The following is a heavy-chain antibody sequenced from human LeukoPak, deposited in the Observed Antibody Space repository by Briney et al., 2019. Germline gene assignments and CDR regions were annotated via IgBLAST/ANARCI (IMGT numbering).Heavy chain of an antibody. D-gene: IGHD3-10*01. Sequence: GASVKVSCKVSGYTLTELSMHWVRQAPGKGLEWMGGFDPEDGETIYAQKFQGRVTMTEDTSTDTAYMELSSLRSEDTAVYYCATESRRQSLNGCGSGSYYTCYYYGMDVWGKGTTVTVSS. J-gene: IGHJ6*04. CDR1: GYTLTELS. CDR2: FDPEDGET. CDR3: ATESRRQSLNGCGSGSYYTCYYYGMDV. V-gene: IGHV1-24*01.